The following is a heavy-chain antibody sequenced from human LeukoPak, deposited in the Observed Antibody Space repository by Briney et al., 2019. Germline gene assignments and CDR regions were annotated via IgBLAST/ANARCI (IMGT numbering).Heavy chain of an antibody. J-gene: IGHJ3*02. D-gene: IGHD4-17*01. CDR2: IYYSGST. CDR1: SGSINSYF. V-gene: IGHV4-59*08. CDR3: ARRKNPDYGDYRDAFDI. Sequence: SETLSLTCTVSSGSINSYFWSWIRQPPGKGLEWNGYIYYSGSTNYNPSLKSRVTISVDTSKNQFSLKLSSVTAADTAVYYCARRKNPDYGDYRDAFDIWGQGTMVTVSS.